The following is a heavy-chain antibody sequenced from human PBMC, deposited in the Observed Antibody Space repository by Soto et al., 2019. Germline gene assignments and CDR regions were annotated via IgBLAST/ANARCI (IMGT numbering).Heavy chain of an antibody. Sequence: SETLSLTCAVYGGSFSGYYWSWIRQPPGKGLEWIGEINHSGSTNYNPSLKSAVTISVDTSKNQFSLKLSSVTAADTAVYYCARGFERYYSGWGSYSYSGQGTLVTVSS. CDR2: INHSGST. J-gene: IGHJ4*02. CDR1: GGSFSGYY. V-gene: IGHV4-34*01. D-gene: IGHD3-10*01. CDR3: ARGFERYYSGWGSYSY.